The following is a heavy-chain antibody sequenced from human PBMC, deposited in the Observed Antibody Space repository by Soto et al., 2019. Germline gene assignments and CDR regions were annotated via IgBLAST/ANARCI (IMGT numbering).Heavy chain of an antibody. V-gene: IGHV5-10-1*01. CDR3: AGAGYCSGGSCYDPDYYFDY. CDR2: IDPSDSYT. D-gene: IGHD2-15*01. J-gene: IGHJ4*02. Sequence: GESLKISCKGSGYSVTSYWISWVRQMPGKGLEWMGRIDPSDSYTNYSPSFQGHVTISADKSISTAYLQWSSLKASDAAMYYCAGAGYCSGGSCYDPDYYFDYWGQGTLVTVSS. CDR1: GYSVTSYW.